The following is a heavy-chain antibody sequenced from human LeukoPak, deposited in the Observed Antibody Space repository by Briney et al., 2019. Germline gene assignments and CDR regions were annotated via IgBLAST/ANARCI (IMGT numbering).Heavy chain of an antibody. D-gene: IGHD6-19*01. CDR2: IYYSGST. CDR3: ARSGYSSGWNYYYYYGMDV. CDR1: GGSISSYY. V-gene: IGHV4-59*01. J-gene: IGHJ6*02. Sequence: SETLSLTCTVSGGSISSYYWSWIRQPPGKGLEWIGYIYYSGSTNYNPSLKSRVTISVDTSKNQFSLKLSSVTAADTAVYYCARSGYSSGWNYYYYYGMDVWGQGTTVTVSS.